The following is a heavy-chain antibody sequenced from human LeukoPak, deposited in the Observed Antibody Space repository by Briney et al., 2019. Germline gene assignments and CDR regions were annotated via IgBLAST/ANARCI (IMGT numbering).Heavy chain of an antibody. Sequence: GGSLRLSCAASGFTFSSYGMHWVRQAPGKGLEWVAVIWYDGSNKYYVDSVKGRFTISRDNSKNTLSLQMNSLRAEDTAVYYCARVNYDYGAYVGAFDIWGQGTMVTVSS. CDR2: IWYDGSNK. CDR1: GFTFSSYG. CDR3: ARVNYDYGAYVGAFDI. J-gene: IGHJ3*02. D-gene: IGHD4-17*01. V-gene: IGHV3-33*01.